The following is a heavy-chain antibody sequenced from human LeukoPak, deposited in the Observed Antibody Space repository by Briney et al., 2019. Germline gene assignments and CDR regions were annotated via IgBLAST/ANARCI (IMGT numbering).Heavy chain of an antibody. Sequence: GRSLRLSCAASGFTFSSYGMHWVRQAPGKGLEWVAVISYDGSNKYYADSVKGRFTISRDNSKNTLYLQMSSLRAEDTAVYYCAHLGYSSSLDWFDPWGQGTLVTVSS. D-gene: IGHD6-13*01. V-gene: IGHV3-30*03. CDR1: GFTFSSYG. J-gene: IGHJ5*02. CDR3: AHLGYSSSLDWFDP. CDR2: ISYDGSNK.